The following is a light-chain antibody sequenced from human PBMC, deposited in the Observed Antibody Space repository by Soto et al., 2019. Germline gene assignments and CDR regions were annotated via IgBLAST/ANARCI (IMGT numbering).Light chain of an antibody. V-gene: IGKV1-9*01. CDR2: VAS. Sequence: DIPLTQSPSFVSASVGDRVTITCRASQDISSRLAWYQQKPGKAPKLLIDVASTLQSGVPTRFSGRGSTTEFILTISGLQPEDFGTYYCQQLDRYPSTFGQGTKLEIK. CDR3: QQLDRYPST. J-gene: IGKJ2*01. CDR1: QDISSR.